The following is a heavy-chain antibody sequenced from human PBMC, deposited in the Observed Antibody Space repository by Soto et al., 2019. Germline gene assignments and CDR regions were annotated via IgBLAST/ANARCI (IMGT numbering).Heavy chain of an antibody. Sequence: EVQLVESGGGLVQPGGSLRLSCIASAFNFSNYWMSWVRQAPGKGLEWVANIKQDGSEKYYVDSVRGRFTISRDNAKNSLYLQMDGLRAEDTAVYYCARETMGQWLVPTFFAYWGQGTLVTVSS. D-gene: IGHD6-19*01. CDR2: IKQDGSEK. CDR1: AFNFSNYW. CDR3: ARETMGQWLVPTFFAY. J-gene: IGHJ4*02. V-gene: IGHV3-7*05.